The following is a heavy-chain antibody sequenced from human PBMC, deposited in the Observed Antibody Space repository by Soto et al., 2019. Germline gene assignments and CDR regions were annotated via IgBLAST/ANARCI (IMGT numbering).Heavy chain of an antibody. V-gene: IGHV1-8*01. CDR3: ARGGVGVVEGFDH. Sequence: EASVKVSCKASGYTFSNYDIDWVRQATGRGLEWMGWMDPDSGNTVYAQNFQGRVTMTRNSSISTAYMELSSLRSDDTAIYFCARGGVGVVEGFDHWG. D-gene: IGHD1-26*01. CDR2: MDPDSGNT. CDR1: GYTFSNYD. J-gene: IGHJ3*01.